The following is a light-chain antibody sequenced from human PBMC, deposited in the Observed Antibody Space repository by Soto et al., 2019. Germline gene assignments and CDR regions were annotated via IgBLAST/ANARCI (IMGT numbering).Light chain of an antibody. CDR1: TSTTGSNT. J-gene: IGLJ1*01. CDR3: GTWDGSLNVLYV. CDR2: GNN. Sequence: QSVPTQPPPRSPPPEQRVTISSSGSTSTTGSNTVNWFQHLPGTAPKLLIYGNNQRPSGVPDRFSGSKSGTSASLAISGLQSEDEADYYCGTWDGSLNVLYVFGTGTKVTV. V-gene: IGLV1-44*01.